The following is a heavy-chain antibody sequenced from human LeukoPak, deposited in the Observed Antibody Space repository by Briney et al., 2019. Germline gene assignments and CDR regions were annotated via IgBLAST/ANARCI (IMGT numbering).Heavy chain of an antibody. V-gene: IGHV3-21*01. CDR2: ISSSSSYI. D-gene: IGHD3-9*01. CDR3: ARRKSKYDILTGFYFDY. CDR1: GFTFSSYS. Sequence: TGGSLRLSCAAPGFTFSSYSMNWVRQAPGKGLEWVSSISSSSSYIYYADSVKGRFTISRDNAKNSLYLQMNSLRAEDTAVYYCARRKSKYDILTGFYFDYWGQGTLVTVSS. J-gene: IGHJ4*02.